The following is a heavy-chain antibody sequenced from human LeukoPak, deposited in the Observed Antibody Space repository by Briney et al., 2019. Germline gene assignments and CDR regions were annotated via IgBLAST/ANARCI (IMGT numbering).Heavy chain of an antibody. CDR1: GFAFSTNW. V-gene: IGHV3-74*01. J-gene: IGHJ4*02. D-gene: IGHD6-13*01. CDR3: VRGQATAWGLDY. Sequence: GGSLRLSCAASGFAFSTNWMHWVRQAPWKGLVWVSHISTDARTITYADFVKGRFTISRDNAKNTLYLQMNSLRAKDTALYYCVRGQATAWGLDYWGQGTLVTVSS. CDR2: ISTDARTI.